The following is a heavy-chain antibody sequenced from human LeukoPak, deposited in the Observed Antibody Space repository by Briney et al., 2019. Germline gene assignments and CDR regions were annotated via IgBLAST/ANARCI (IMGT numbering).Heavy chain of an antibody. J-gene: IGHJ4*02. Sequence: EESLKISCKGSGYSFTSYWIGWVRQMPGKGLEWMGIIYPGDSDTRYSPSFQGQVTIPAHKSISTAYLQWSSLKASDTAMYYCARLTYYYDSSGYYYQSRRYYFDYWGQGTLVTVSS. CDR3: ARLTYYYDSSGYYYQSRRYYFDY. V-gene: IGHV5-51*01. CDR2: IYPGDSDT. D-gene: IGHD3-22*01. CDR1: GYSFTSYW.